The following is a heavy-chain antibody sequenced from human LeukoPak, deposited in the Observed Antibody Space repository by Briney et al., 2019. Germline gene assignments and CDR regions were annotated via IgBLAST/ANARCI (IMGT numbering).Heavy chain of an antibody. CDR2: IYYSGST. D-gene: IGHD6-13*01. CDR1: GGSISSSSYY. V-gene: IGHV4-39*07. CDR3: ARVNQEQLVGWGLTNSDY. Sequence: SETLSLTCTVSGGSISSSSYYWGWIRQPPGKGLEWIGSIYYSGSTYYNPSLKSRVTISVDTSKNQVSLKLSSVTAADTAVYYCARVNQEQLVGWGLTNSDYWGQGTLVTVSS. J-gene: IGHJ4*02.